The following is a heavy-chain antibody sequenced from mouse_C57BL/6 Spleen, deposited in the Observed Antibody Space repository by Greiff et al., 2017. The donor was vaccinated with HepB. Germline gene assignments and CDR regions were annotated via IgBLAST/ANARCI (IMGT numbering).Heavy chain of an antibody. D-gene: IGHD1-1*01. CDR2: IYPRSGNT. CDR3: ASAYYGSSYEAY. J-gene: IGHJ3*01. V-gene: IGHV1-81*01. Sequence: VKVVESGAELARPGASVKLSCKASGYTFTSYGISWVKQRTGQGLEWIGEIYPRSGNTYYNEKFKGKATLTADKSSSTAYMELRSLTSEDSAVYFCASAYYGSSYEAYWGQGTLVTVSA. CDR1: GYTFTSYG.